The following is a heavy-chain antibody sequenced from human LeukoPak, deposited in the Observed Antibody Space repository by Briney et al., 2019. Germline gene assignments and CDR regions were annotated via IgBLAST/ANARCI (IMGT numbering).Heavy chain of an antibody. CDR2: IYYSGST. CDR3: ARHRAVAGSDY. V-gene: IGHV4-59*01. Sequence: SETLSLTCTVSGDSISSYYWSRIRQPPGKGLEWIGYIYYSGSTNYNPSLKSRVTISIDTSKNQFSLKLSSVTAADTAVYYCARHRAVAGSDYWGQGTLVTVSS. CDR1: GDSISSYY. D-gene: IGHD6-19*01. J-gene: IGHJ4*02.